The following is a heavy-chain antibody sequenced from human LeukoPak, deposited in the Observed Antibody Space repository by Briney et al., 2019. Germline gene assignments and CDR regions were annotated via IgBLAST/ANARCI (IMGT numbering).Heavy chain of an antibody. J-gene: IGHJ2*01. D-gene: IGHD3-22*01. CDR1: GFTFSSYW. Sequence: GGSLRLSCAASGFTFSSYWMSWVRQAPGKGLEWVSVIYSSGSTHYADSVKGRFTISRHISQSTLLLEMNSLRAEDTAVYFCARVDYYDRSGYYTWYFDLWGRGTQVTVSS. CDR3: ARVDYYDRSGYYTWYFDL. V-gene: IGHV3-53*04. CDR2: IYSSGST.